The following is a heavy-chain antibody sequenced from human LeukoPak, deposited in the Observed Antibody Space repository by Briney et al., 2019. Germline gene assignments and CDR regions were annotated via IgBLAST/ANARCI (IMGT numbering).Heavy chain of an antibody. CDR2: ISGSGGST. D-gene: IGHD3-22*01. V-gene: IGHV3-23*01. Sequence: PGGSLRLSCAASGFTFSSYAMSWVRQAPGKGLEWVSAISGSGGSTYYADSVKGRFTISRDNSKNTLYLQMNSLRAEDTALYYCAKGGSSGYYYVQYFDYWGQGTLVTVSS. CDR3: AKGGSSGYYYVQYFDY. J-gene: IGHJ4*02. CDR1: GFTFSSYA.